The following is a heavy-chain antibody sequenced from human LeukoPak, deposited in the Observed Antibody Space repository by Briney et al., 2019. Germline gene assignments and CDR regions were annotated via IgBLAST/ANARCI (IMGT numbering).Heavy chain of an antibody. CDR3: ARSPVYGSGSIALDQ. CDR1: GGSLSSGDSY. Sequence: PSETLSLTCTVSGGSLSSGDSYWTWIRQHPGQGLELIGYIYSSGSTYYNPSLKTRLTIAVDTSKNQFSLKLSSVTAADTAVYYCARSPVYGSGSIALDQWGQGTLVTVSS. J-gene: IGHJ4*02. D-gene: IGHD3-10*01. CDR2: IYSSGST. V-gene: IGHV4-31*03.